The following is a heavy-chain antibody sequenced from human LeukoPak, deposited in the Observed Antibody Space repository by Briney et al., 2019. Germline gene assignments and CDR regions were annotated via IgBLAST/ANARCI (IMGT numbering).Heavy chain of an antibody. V-gene: IGHV1-69*04. CDR1: GGTFSSYA. J-gene: IGHJ6*02. CDR2: IIPILGIA. Sequence: SVKVSCKASGGTFSSYAISWVRQAPGQGLEWMGRIIPILGIANYAQKFQGRVTITADKSTSTAYMELSSLRSEDTAVYYCATAGDIVVVPAAQSYYYGMDVWGQGTTVTVPS. D-gene: IGHD2-2*01. CDR3: ATAGDIVVVPAAQSYYYGMDV.